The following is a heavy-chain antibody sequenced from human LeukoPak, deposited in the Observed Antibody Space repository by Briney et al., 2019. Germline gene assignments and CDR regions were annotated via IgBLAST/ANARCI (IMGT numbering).Heavy chain of an antibody. CDR2: INHSGST. D-gene: IGHD3-22*01. V-gene: IGHV4-34*01. CDR1: GGSFSGYY. Sequence: NPSETLSLTCAVYGGSFSGYYWSWIRQPPGKGLEWIGEINHSGSTNYNPSLKSRVTISVDTSKNQFSLKLSSVTAADTAVYYCARKARRVVISNWFDPWGQGTLVTVSS. J-gene: IGHJ5*02. CDR3: ARKARRVVISNWFDP.